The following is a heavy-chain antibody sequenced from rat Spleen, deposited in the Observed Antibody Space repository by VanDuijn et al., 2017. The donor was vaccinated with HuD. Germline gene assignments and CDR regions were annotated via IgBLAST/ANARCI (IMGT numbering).Heavy chain of an antibody. Sequence: EVQLVESGGGLVQPGRSLKLSCAASGFTVSDYNMAWVRQAPKKGLEWVATISYGDSSGHRSTYYRDSVKGRFTISSDNAQSTLSLKMDSLWSEDTATYYCARHRKSGPYFDFWGPGTMVTVSS. V-gene: IGHV5-7*01. CDR2: ISYGDSSGHRST. CDR3: ARHRKSGPYFDF. J-gene: IGHJ1*01. CDR1: GFTVSDYN. D-gene: IGHD3-7*01.